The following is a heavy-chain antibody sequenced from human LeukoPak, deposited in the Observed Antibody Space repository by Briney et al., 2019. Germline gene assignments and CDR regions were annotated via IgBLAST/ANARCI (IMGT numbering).Heavy chain of an antibody. J-gene: IGHJ6*03. V-gene: IGHV3-23*01. CDR2: ISGSGGST. CDR3: AKRRGLELLYYYYMDV. D-gene: IGHD1-7*01. CDR1: GFTFSSYS. Sequence: GGSLRLSCAASGFTFSSYSMNWVRQAPGKGLEWVSAISGSGGSTYYADSVKGRFTISRDNPKNTLYLQMNSLRAEDTAVYYCAKRRGLELLYYYYMDVWGKGTTVTVSS.